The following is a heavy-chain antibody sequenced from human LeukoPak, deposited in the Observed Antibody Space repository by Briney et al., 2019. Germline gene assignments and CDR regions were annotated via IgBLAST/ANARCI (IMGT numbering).Heavy chain of an antibody. CDR1: GGTFSSYA. D-gene: IGHD3-9*01. CDR2: IIPIFGTA. Sequence: SVKVSCKASGGTFSSYAISWVRQAPGQGLEWMGGIIPIFGTANYAQKFQGRVTITADESTSTAYMELSSPRSEDTAVYYCARDRRAYDILTGYSRRYFDYWGQGTLVTVSS. CDR3: ARDRRAYDILTGYSRRYFDY. V-gene: IGHV1-69*13. J-gene: IGHJ4*02.